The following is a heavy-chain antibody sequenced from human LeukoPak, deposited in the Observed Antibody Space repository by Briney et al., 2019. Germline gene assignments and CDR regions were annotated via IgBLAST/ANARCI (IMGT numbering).Heavy chain of an antibody. V-gene: IGHV4-59*01. D-gene: IGHD5-18*01. CDR3: ARERGGNSYGPFDY. Sequence: PSETLSLTCTVSGGSISTYYWSWIRQPPGKALEWIGYVYYTGSTNYNPSLKSRVTISVDTSKNLFSLKLISVTAADTAVYYCARERGGNSYGPFDYWGQGTLVTVSS. J-gene: IGHJ4*02. CDR2: VYYTGST. CDR1: GGSISTYY.